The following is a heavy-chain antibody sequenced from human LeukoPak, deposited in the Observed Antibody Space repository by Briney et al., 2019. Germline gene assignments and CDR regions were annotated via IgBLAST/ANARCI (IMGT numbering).Heavy chain of an antibody. CDR1: GYTFTGYY. D-gene: IGHD2-2*01. V-gene: IGHV1-2*02. J-gene: IGHJ5*02. Sequence: GASVKVSCKASGYTFTGYYMHWVRQAPGQGLEWMGWINPNSGGTNYAQKFQGRVTMTRDTSISTAYMELSRLRSDDTAVYYCARDAGRIVVVPAANLHWFDPWGQGTLVTVSS. CDR2: INPNSGGT. CDR3: ARDAGRIVVVPAANLHWFDP.